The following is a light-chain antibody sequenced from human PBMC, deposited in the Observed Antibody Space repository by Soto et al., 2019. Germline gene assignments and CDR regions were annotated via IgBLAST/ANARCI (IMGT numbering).Light chain of an antibody. J-gene: IGLJ2*01. CDR2: DVN. V-gene: IGLV2-11*01. Sequence: QSALTQPRSVSGSPGQSVTISCTGTSSDVGGYNYVSWYQQHPGKAPKLIIYDVNKRPSGVPDRFSGSKSGNTASLTISGLQAEDEADYYCCSYAGSYTRVFGGGTKVPS. CDR1: SSDVGGYNY. CDR3: CSYAGSYTRV.